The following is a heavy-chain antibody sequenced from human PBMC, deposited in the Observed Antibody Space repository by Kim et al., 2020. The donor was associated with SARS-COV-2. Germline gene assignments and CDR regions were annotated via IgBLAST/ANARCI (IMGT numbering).Heavy chain of an antibody. J-gene: IGHJ6*02. D-gene: IGHD3-10*01. Sequence: SETLSLTCTVSGGSISSYYWSWIRQPAGKGLEWIGRIYTSGSTNYNPSLKGRVTMSVDTSKNQFSLKLSSVTAADTAVYYCARDGSGSYRRYYYYYGMDVWGQGTTVTVSS. CDR1: GGSISSYY. CDR3: ARDGSGSYRRYYYYYGMDV. V-gene: IGHV4-4*07. CDR2: IYTSGST.